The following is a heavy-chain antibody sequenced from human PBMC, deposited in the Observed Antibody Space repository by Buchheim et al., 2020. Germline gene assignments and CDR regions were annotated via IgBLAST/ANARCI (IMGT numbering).Heavy chain of an antibody. D-gene: IGHD3-22*01. CDR1: GFTFSTYV. J-gene: IGHJ4*02. Sequence: QVQLVESGGGVVQPGGSLRLSCAASGFTFSTYVIYWVRQAPGTGLEWLAVISNDGSNKYYADSVKGRFTISRDNSKNTLYLQMNSLRAEDTAIYYCARDGHYDSSGYYFDYWGQGTL. CDR2: ISNDGSNK. CDR3: ARDGHYDSSGYYFDY. V-gene: IGHV3-30-3*01.